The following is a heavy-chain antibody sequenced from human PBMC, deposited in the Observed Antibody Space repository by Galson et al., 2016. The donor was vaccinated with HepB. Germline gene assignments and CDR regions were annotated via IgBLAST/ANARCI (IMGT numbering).Heavy chain of an antibody. J-gene: IGHJ3*02. D-gene: IGHD2-15*01. CDR1: GFTFSRYW. CDR2: INNDGSNT. V-gene: IGHV3-74*03. Sequence: SPRLSCAASGFTFSRYWMSRVRQAPGKGLVWVSRINNDGSNTTYADSVKGRFTISRDNAKNTLYPQMNSLRAEDTAVYYCARPGYCSGSSCYVPFDIWGQGTMATVSS. CDR3: ARPGYCSGSSCYVPFDI.